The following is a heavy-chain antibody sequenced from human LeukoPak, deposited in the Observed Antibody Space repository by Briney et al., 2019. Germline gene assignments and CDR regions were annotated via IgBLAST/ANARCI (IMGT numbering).Heavy chain of an antibody. Sequence: GGSLRLSCAASGSTFSSYWMSWVRQAPGKGLEWVANIKQDGSEKYYVDSVKGRFTISRDNAKNSLDLQMNSLRAEDTAVYYCAREGVSAAAYTYAFDIWGQGTMVTVSP. CDR2: IKQDGSEK. CDR3: AREGVSAAAYTYAFDI. V-gene: IGHV3-7*01. D-gene: IGHD6-13*01. CDR1: GSTFSSYW. J-gene: IGHJ3*02.